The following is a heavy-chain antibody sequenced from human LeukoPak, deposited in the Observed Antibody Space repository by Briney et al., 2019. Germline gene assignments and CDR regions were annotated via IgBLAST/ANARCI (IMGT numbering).Heavy chain of an antibody. CDR3: ARGSDDYKLGNK. Sequence: PSETLSLSCTVSGGSFDHSYCWPWVRQAPGKTLEWIATIYSREFTYYNPSLRSRATISADTSKNLFSLRLSSVTAADTAVYYCARGSDDYKLGNKWGQGTLVTVSS. V-gene: IGHV4-39*01. CDR2: IYSREFT. CDR1: GGSFDHSYC. D-gene: IGHD5-24*01. J-gene: IGHJ4*02.